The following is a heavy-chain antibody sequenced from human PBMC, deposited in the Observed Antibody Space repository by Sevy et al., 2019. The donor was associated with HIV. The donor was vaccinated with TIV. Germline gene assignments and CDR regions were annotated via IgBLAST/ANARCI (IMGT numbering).Heavy chain of an antibody. CDR1: GFTFSSYA. CDR2: ISYDGSNK. CDR3: ARVLRFLELKVYYYYGMDV. Sequence: GGSLRLSCAASGFTFSSYAMHWVRQAPGKGLEWVAVISYDGSNKYYADSVKGRFTISRDNSKNTLYLQMNSLRAEDTAVYYCARVLRFLELKVYYYYGMDVWGQGTMVTVSS. D-gene: IGHD3-3*01. J-gene: IGHJ6*02. V-gene: IGHV3-30*04.